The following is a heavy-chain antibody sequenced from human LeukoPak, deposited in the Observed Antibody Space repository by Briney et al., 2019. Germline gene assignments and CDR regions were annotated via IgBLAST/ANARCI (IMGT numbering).Heavy chain of an antibody. CDR2: VYYAGNT. CDR1: GALFSSTIHY. D-gene: IGHD6-19*01. CDR3: ARQPTVNRGAVASNFDY. V-gene: IGHV4-39*01. Sequence: SETLSLTCTVSGALFSSTIHYWAWIRQPPGKGLEWIGSVYYAGNTYYNASFQNRVTISMDTSKNQFSLRLSTMSATDTAVYFCARQPTVNRGAVASNFDYWGQGTLVTVSP. J-gene: IGHJ4*02.